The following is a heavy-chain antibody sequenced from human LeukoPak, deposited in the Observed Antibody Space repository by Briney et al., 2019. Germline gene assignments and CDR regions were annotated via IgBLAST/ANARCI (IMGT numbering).Heavy chain of an antibody. CDR2: IYISGST. CDR1: GGSISSGSYQ. D-gene: IGHD5-18*01. V-gene: IGHV4-61*02. J-gene: IGHJ4*02. Sequence: PSQTLSLTCTVSGGSISSGSYQWSWIRQPAGKGLEWIGRIYISGSTNYNPSLKSRVTISVDTSKNQFSLKLSSVTAADTAVYYCARDLGAMGTFAYWGQGTLVTVSS. CDR3: ARDLGAMGTFAY.